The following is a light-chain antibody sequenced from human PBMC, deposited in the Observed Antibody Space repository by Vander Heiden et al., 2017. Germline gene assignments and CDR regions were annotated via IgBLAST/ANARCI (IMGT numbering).Light chain of an antibody. CDR1: NSDIADYNY. J-gene: IGLJ2*01. Sequence: QSALTQPASVSGPPGQSLTISCTGSNSDIADYNYVSWYQQDPGSAPKLLIYEVTDRPSGVSNRFSGSKSGDTASLTISDLQPEDEAIYFCSSYTSTTTLGIFGGGTKLTVL. V-gene: IGLV2-14*03. CDR2: EVT. CDR3: SSYTSTTTLGI.